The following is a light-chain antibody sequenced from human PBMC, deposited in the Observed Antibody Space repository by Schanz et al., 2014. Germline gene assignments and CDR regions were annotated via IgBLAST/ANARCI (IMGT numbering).Light chain of an antibody. V-gene: IGLV2-14*01. CDR2: DVS. J-gene: IGLJ3*02. CDR1: SSDVGGYNY. Sequence: QSVLTQPASVSGSPGQSITISCTGTSSDVGGYNYVSWYQQHPGKAPKLMIYDVSHRPSGVSNRFSGSKSGNTASLTISGLQAEDEADYYCNSFTSSHTHVFGGGTKVTVL. CDR3: NSFTSSHTHV.